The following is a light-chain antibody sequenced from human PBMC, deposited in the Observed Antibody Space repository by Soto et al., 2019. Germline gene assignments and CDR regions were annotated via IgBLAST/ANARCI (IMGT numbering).Light chain of an antibody. J-gene: IGKJ1*01. CDR3: QQCKVYSWT. CDR1: QSLRHSNGFNY. Sequence: DIVMTQSPLSLPVIPGEPASISCRSSQSLRHSNGFNYLDWYLQRPGQSPRLLIYDVSSLESGVPSRFSGSGSGTDFTLTISSLQPDDVATYYCQQCKVYSWTFGQGTKVDIK. CDR2: DVS. V-gene: IGKV2-28*01.